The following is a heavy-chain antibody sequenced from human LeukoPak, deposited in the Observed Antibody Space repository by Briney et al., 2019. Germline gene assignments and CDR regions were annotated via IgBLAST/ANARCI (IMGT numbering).Heavy chain of an antibody. D-gene: IGHD3-16*01. CDR3: AGGPGWFDP. J-gene: IGHJ5*02. Sequence: PGGSLRLSCAASGFIFSNYVMSWVRQIPGKGLERVSGISGSGERTYYADSVKGRFTISRDNSKNTLYLQMNSLRAEDTAVYYCAGGPGWFDPWGQGTLVTVSS. CDR2: ISGSGERT. V-gene: IGHV3-23*01. CDR1: GFIFSNYV.